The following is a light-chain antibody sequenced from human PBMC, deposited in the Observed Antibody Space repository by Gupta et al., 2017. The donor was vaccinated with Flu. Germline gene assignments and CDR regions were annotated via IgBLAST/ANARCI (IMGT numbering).Light chain of an antibody. CDR2: AAS. CDR3: QQSDITPHT. J-gene: IGKJ2*01. Sequence: DIQMTQSPSSLSASVGDTVTITCRASHSVATYFNWYQQKPGTVPRLLIYAASSLHDGVPSRFSGSGSGTDFTLTISRLQPEDSATYYCQQSDITPHTFGQGTKVQIK. CDR1: HSVATY. V-gene: IGKV1-39*01.